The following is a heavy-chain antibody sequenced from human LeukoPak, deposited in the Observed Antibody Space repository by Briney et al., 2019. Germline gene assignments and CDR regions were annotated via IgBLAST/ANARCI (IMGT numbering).Heavy chain of an antibody. Sequence: GGSLRLSCAASGFTFSSYAMSWVRQAPGKGLEWVSAISGSGGSTYYADSVKGRFTISRDNSKNTLFLQMNSLRAEDTAVFYCAKRSGYTTGWFFDFWGQGTLVTVSS. J-gene: IGHJ4*02. CDR1: GFTFSSYA. CDR2: ISGSGGST. D-gene: IGHD6-19*01. V-gene: IGHV3-23*01. CDR3: AKRSGYTTGWFFDF.